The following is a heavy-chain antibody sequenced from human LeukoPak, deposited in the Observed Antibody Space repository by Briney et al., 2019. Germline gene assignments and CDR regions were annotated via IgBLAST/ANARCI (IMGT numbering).Heavy chain of an antibody. J-gene: IGHJ6*03. V-gene: IGHV4-59*01. D-gene: IGHD3-16*01. Sequence: SETLSLTCTVSGGSISSYYWSWIRQPPGKGLEWIGYIYYSGSTNYNPSLKSRVTISVDTSKNQFSLELSSVTAADTAVYYCARQSSYYYYYMDVWGKGTTVTVSS. CDR2: IYYSGST. CDR1: GGSISSYY. CDR3: ARQSSYYYYYMDV.